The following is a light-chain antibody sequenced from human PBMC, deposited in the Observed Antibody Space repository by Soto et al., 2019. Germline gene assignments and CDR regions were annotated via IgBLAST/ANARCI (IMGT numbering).Light chain of an antibody. CDR2: GAS. CDR1: QSLRSTS. Sequence: EIVLTQSPRTLSLSPGERATLSCRASQSLRSTSLAWYQQKPGQAPRLLISGASTRAADIADRFSGSGSGTDFTLTISRLEPEDFAVYYCQQRMNWPLTFGQGTRLEI. V-gene: IGKV3D-20*02. CDR3: QQRMNWPLT. J-gene: IGKJ5*01.